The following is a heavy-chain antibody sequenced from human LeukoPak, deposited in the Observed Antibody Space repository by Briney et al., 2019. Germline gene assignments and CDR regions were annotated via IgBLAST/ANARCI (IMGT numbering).Heavy chain of an antibody. D-gene: IGHD5-24*01. CDR1: GYTFTGYF. CDR3: ARDPINRLQDAFHI. Sequence: ASVKVSCKASGYTFTGYFIHWMRQAPGQGLEWMGWINANSGGTKYAQKFQGRVTMTRDTSISTAYMELSRLRSDDTAVYYCARDPINRLQDAFHIWGQGTMVTVSS. V-gene: IGHV1-2*02. CDR2: INANSGGT. J-gene: IGHJ3*02.